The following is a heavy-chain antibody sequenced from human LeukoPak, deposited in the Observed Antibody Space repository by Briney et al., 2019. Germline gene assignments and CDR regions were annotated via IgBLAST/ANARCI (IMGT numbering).Heavy chain of an antibody. CDR3: AREIAFSSYYFDY. Sequence: SETLSLTCAVYGGSFSGYYWSWIRQPPGKGLEWIGYIYYSGSTNYNPSLKSRVTISVDTSKNQFSLKLSSVTAADTAVYYCAREIAFSSYYFDYWGQGTLVTVSS. CDR2: IYYSGST. V-gene: IGHV4-59*01. D-gene: IGHD6-13*01. CDR1: GGSFSGYY. J-gene: IGHJ4*02.